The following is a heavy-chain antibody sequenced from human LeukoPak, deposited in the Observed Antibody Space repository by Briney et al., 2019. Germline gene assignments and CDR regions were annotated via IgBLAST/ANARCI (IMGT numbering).Heavy chain of an antibody. Sequence: GRSLRLSCAASGFTFSSYAMHWVRQAPGKGLEWVAVISYDGSNKYYADSVKGRFTISRDNSKNTLYLQMNSLGSEDTAIYYCVRGLTMVRGVLIPPGYWGQGTLVTVSS. D-gene: IGHD3-10*01. CDR2: ISYDGSNK. V-gene: IGHV3-30*04. J-gene: IGHJ4*02. CDR1: GFTFSSYA. CDR3: VRGLTMVRGVLIPPGY.